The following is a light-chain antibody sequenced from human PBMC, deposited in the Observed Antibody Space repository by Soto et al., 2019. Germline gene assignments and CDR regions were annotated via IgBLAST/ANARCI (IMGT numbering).Light chain of an antibody. J-gene: IGLJ1*01. V-gene: IGLV2-14*01. CDR1: SRDVGTYDY. Sequence: QSALTQPASVSGSPGQSITISCTGTSRDVGTYDYVSWYQQRPGEAPKLMIYEVTYRPSGVASRFSGSKSGDTASLTISGIQAEDEADYYCNSYSNSSTLYVFGTGTKLTVL. CDR3: NSYSNSSTLYV. CDR2: EVT.